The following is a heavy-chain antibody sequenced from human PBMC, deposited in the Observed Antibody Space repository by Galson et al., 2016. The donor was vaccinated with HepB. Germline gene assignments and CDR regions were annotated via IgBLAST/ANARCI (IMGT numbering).Heavy chain of an antibody. Sequence: SLRLSCATSGFTFSDSYMSWIRQAPGKGLEWFSYMSPTGSIIYYADSVKGRFTISRDNAKNSLYLQMNSLRAEDTAVYYFARVRGETTPILIYHYGMDVWGQGTTVTVSS. D-gene: IGHD3-10*01. J-gene: IGHJ6*02. V-gene: IGHV3-11*01. CDR1: GFTFSDSY. CDR2: MSPTGSII. CDR3: ARVRGETTPILIYHYGMDV.